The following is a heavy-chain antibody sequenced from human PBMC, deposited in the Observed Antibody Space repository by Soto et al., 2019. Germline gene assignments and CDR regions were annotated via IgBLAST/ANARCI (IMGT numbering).Heavy chain of an antibody. J-gene: IGHJ6*02. CDR3: ARGSSIAGRYYGMDV. Sequence: QVQLQESGPGLVKPSQTLSLTCTVSGGSISSGGYYWTWIRQHPGKGLEWIGYNYYSGITYYNPSLKSGVTXSXAXSXXQFSRMLSSVTAADTAVYYCARGSSIAGRYYGMDVWGQGTTVTVSS. D-gene: IGHD6-6*01. CDR1: GGSISSGGYY. V-gene: IGHV4-31*03. CDR2: NYYSGIT.